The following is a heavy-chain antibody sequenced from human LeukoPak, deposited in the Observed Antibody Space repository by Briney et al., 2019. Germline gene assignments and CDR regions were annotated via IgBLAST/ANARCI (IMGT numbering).Heavy chain of an antibody. CDR1: GFSISSDYY. D-gene: IGHD1-26*01. CDR3: ARDRSGSYHYFDY. CDR2: IYHGGGA. J-gene: IGHJ4*02. Sequence: SETLSLTCAVSGFSISSDYYWGWIRQPPGKGLEWIGSIYHGGGAYYTPSLKSRVTISVDTSKNQFSLKLSSVTAADTAVYYCARDRSGSYHYFDYWGQGTLVTVPS. V-gene: IGHV4-38-2*02.